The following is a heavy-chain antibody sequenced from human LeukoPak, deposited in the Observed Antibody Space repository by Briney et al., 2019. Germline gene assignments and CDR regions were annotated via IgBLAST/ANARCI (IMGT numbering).Heavy chain of an antibody. CDR1: GGSISSYY. J-gene: IGHJ4*02. D-gene: IGHD3-3*01. Sequence: PSETLSLTCTGSGGSISSYYWSRIRQPPGKGLEWIGYIYYSGSTNYNPSLKSRVTISVDTSKNQFSLKLSSVTAADTAVYYCARAITIFGVALDYWGQGTLVTVSS. CDR2: IYYSGST. CDR3: ARAITIFGVALDY. V-gene: IGHV4-59*01.